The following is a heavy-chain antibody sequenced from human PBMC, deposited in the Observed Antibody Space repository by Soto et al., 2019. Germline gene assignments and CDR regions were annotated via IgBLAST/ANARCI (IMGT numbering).Heavy chain of an antibody. CDR3: AKKGYHDLTSGYYGSDPFDP. Sequence: VQLLESGGGLVQPGGSLRLSCAGSGFTFRSHALSWVRQAPGKGLEWVSTISGSGAGTYYADSVKGRFTISRDNSKNTVDLQMNSLRAEDTAVYYCAKKGYHDLTSGYYGSDPFDPWGQGTLVTVSS. CDR2: ISGSGAGT. V-gene: IGHV3-23*01. D-gene: IGHD3-3*01. CDR1: GFTFRSHA. J-gene: IGHJ5*02.